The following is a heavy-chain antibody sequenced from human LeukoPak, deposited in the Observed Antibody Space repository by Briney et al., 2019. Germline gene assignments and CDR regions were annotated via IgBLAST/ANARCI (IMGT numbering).Heavy chain of an antibody. Sequence: GESLKISCKGSGYSFTGYWIGWVRPLPGKGLEWMGIIYPGDSDTRYSPSFQGQVTISADKSISTAYLQWSSLKASDTAMYYCARNAPLAVGGDFDYWGQGTLVTVSS. V-gene: IGHV5-51*01. CDR1: GYSFTGYW. D-gene: IGHD6-19*01. J-gene: IGHJ4*02. CDR3: ARNAPLAVGGDFDY. CDR2: IYPGDSDT.